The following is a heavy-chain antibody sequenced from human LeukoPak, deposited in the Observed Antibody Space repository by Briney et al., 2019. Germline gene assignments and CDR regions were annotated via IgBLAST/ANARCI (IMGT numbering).Heavy chain of an antibody. D-gene: IGHD3-10*01. CDR1: GFTFSSYS. Sequence: GGSLRLSCAASGFTFSSYSMNWVRQAPGKGLEWVSYISSSSSTIYYADSVKGRFTISRDSAKNSLYLEMNSLRAEDTALYYCAKGQTQYGSGSYGYNWFDPWGQGTLVTVSS. CDR3: AKGQTQYGSGSYGYNWFDP. J-gene: IGHJ5*02. CDR2: ISSSSSTI. V-gene: IGHV3-48*04.